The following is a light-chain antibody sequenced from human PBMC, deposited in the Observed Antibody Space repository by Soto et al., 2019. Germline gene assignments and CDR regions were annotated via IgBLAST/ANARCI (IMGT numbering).Light chain of an antibody. Sequence: QSVLTQPRPVSGSPGQSVTVSCTGTTSDVGGHDYVSWYQQHPGKAPKLMIYSVSKRPSGVPDRFSGSKSGSTASLTISGLQAEDEANYYCCSYAGSFSYVFGTGTKVTV. J-gene: IGLJ1*01. CDR3: CSYAGSFSYV. V-gene: IGLV2-11*01. CDR1: TSDVGGHDY. CDR2: SVS.